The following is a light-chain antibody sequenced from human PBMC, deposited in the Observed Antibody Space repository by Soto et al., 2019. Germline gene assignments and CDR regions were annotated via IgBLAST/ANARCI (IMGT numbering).Light chain of an antibody. CDR3: SSYSSSGTLYV. Sequence: QSALTQPASVSGSPGQSITISCTGSSSDVGDYNYVAWYQQHPDKAPKLMIFDVSSRPSGVSNRFSGSKSGSTASLTISGLQAEDEADYFCSSYSSSGTLYVFATGTKLTVL. V-gene: IGLV2-14*03. CDR2: DVS. J-gene: IGLJ1*01. CDR1: SSDVGDYNY.